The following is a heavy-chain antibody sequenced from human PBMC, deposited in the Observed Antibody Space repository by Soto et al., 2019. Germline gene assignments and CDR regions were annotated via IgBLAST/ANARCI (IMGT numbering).Heavy chain of an antibody. D-gene: IGHD3-16*01. J-gene: IGHJ3*02. CDR2: VYNTGRA. CDR3: ARGLYDYVSGTYPLDI. Sequence: QVQLQESGPGLVKPSETLSLSCTVSSASFSNYYWSWIRQPPGKGLECIGSVYNTGRANYNPSLKNRVTISVDTSKNVFSLKLGSVTAADTATYYCARGLYDYVSGTYPLDIWGQGAVVTVSA. CDR1: SASFSNYY. V-gene: IGHV4-59*01.